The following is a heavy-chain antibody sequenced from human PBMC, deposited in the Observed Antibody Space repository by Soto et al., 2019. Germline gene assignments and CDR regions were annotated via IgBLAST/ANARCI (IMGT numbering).Heavy chain of an antibody. CDR3: ARSIPHLDY. D-gene: IGHD2-2*02. CDR2: IIPILGIA. Sequence: GASVKVSCKASRHILSSYDMNWVRQAPGQGLEWMGRIIPILGIANYAQKSQGRVTITADKSTSTAYMELSSLRSEDTAVYYCARSIPHLDYWGQGTLVTVS. J-gene: IGHJ4*02. V-gene: IGHV1-69*04. CDR1: RHILSSYD.